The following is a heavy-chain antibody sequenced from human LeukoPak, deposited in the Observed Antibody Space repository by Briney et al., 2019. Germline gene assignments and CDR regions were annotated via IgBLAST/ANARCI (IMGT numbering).Heavy chain of an antibody. CDR2: IFYSGGT. D-gene: IGHD2-15*01. CDR3: AKESCRGGACNLDN. J-gene: IGHJ4*02. Sequence: PSETLSLTCTVSGGSINSDYWSWIRQPPGKGLEWIGNIFYSGGTLYNPSLKSRITISVDPSTNQFSLKVRSVTAADTAVYYCAKESCRGGACNLDNWGQGSLVTVSS. V-gene: IGHV4-59*01. CDR1: GGSINSDY.